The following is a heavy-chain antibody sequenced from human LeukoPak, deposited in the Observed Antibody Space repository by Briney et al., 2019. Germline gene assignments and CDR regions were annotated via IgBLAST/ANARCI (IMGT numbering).Heavy chain of an antibody. CDR2: IYYSGST. J-gene: IGHJ4*02. V-gene: IGHV4-59*01. CDR1: GGSISSYY. D-gene: IGHD3-22*01. CDR3: AREYYYDSSGYQEYYFGY. Sequence: SETLSLTCTVSGGSISSYYWSWIRQPPGKGLEWIGYIYYSGSTNYNPSLKSRVTISVDTSKNQFSLKLSSVTAADTAVYYCAREYYYDSSGYQEYYFGYWGQGTLVTVSS.